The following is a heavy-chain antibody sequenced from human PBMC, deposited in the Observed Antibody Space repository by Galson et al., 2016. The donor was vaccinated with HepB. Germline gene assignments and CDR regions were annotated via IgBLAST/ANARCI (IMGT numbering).Heavy chain of an antibody. CDR3: ARDQGWEGGWFDP. J-gene: IGHJ5*02. D-gene: IGHD1-26*01. V-gene: IGHV3-30*09. CDR2: ISYDGSNR. CDR1: GFTLNNYA. Sequence: SLRLSCAASGFTLNNYALNWVRQAPGEGLEWVALISYDGSNRYYGDPVRGRFAISRDTSKNTVYLQMNSLRPEDTAVYYCARDQGWEGGWFDPWGQGTLVTVSS.